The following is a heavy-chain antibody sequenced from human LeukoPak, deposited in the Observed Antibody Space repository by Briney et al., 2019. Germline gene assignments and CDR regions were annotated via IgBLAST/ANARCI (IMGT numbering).Heavy chain of an antibody. D-gene: IGHD6-6*01. CDR1: GYSISSGYY. V-gene: IGHV4-38-2*02. CDR3: ARGGIAARLIDY. CDR2: IYHSGST. J-gene: IGHJ4*02. Sequence: SETLSLTCTVSGYSISSGYYWGWIRQPPGKGLEWIGGIYHSGSTYYNPSLKSRVTISVDKSKNQFSLKLSSVTAADTAVYYCARGGIAARLIDYWGQGTLVTVSS.